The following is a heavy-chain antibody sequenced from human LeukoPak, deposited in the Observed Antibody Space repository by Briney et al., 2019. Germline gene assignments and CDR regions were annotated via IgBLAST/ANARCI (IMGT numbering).Heavy chain of an antibody. CDR3: ARVRLPPYYYYYYMDV. D-gene: IGHD5-18*01. Sequence: SETLSLTCAVSGGSISSSNWWSWVRQPPGKGLEWIGEINHIGSTNYNPSLKSRVTISLDTSKNQFSLKLTSVTAADTAVYYCARVRLPPYYYYYYMDVWGKGTTVTVSS. CDR1: GGSISSSNW. J-gene: IGHJ6*03. V-gene: IGHV4-4*02. CDR2: INHIGST.